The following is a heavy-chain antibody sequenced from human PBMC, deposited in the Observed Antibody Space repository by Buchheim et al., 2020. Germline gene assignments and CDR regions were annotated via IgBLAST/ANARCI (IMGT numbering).Heavy chain of an antibody. J-gene: IGHJ4*02. V-gene: IGHV3-48*03. D-gene: IGHD6-19*01. CDR3: VSDEDRSGCDS. CDR1: GFTFSSYE. CDR2: ISSSGETI. Sequence: EVQLVESGGGLVQPGGSLRLSCAASGFTFSSYEMNWVRQASGKGLEWVSYISSSGETILYADSVKGRFTISRDNAKNSLYLQMNSLRAEDTAVYYCVSDEDRSGCDSWGQGTL.